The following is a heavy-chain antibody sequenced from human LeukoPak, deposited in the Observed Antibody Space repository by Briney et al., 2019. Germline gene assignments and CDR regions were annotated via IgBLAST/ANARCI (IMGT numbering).Heavy chain of an antibody. CDR3: ARDGRRWISDSDYYFDY. Sequence: ASVKVSCKASGYTFTSYGISWVRQAPGQGLEWMGWISAYNGNTNYAQKLQGRVTMTTDTSTSTAYMELSSLRSEDTAVYYCARDGRRWISDSDYYFDYWGQGTLVTVSS. V-gene: IGHV1-18*01. J-gene: IGHJ4*02. D-gene: IGHD4-23*01. CDR1: GYTFTSYG. CDR2: ISAYNGNT.